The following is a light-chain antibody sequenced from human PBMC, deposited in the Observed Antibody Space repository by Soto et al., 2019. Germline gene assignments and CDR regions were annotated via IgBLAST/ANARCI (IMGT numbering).Light chain of an antibody. CDR3: SSYTSTSTRV. CDR2: EVS. J-gene: IGLJ2*01. Sequence: QTVLTQPASVSGSPGQSITISCTGTSSDVGGYNYVAWYQQHPGKAPKLIIFEVSNRPSGVSVRFSGSKSGNTASLTISGLQPEDEADYYCSSYTSTSTRVFGGGTKVT. V-gene: IGLV2-14*01. CDR1: SSDVGGYNY.